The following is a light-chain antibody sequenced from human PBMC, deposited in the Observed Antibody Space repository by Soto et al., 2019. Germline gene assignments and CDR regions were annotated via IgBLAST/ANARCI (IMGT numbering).Light chain of an antibody. Sequence: QSALTQPASVSGSPGQSITISCTGTSSDVGGYNYVSWYQQHPAKAPKLMIYEVSNRPSGVSHRFSGSKSGNTASLTISGLQAADEADYYCFSYTTSSTLVFGGGTQLTVL. J-gene: IGLJ3*02. V-gene: IGLV2-14*01. CDR2: EVS. CDR3: FSYTTSSTLV. CDR1: SSDVGGYNY.